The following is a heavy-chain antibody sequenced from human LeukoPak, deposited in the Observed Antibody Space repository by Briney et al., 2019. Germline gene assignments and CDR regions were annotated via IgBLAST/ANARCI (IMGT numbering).Heavy chain of an antibody. CDR1: GFTFDDYA. D-gene: IGHD6-13*01. J-gene: IGHJ4*02. CDR3: AKGTRIAAAGSFDY. Sequence: GGSLRLSCAASGFTFDDYAMHWVRQAPGKGLEWVSGISWNSGSKGYADSAKGRFTISRDNAKNSLYLQMNSLRAEDTALYYCAKGTRIAAAGSFDYWGQGTLVTVSS. CDR2: ISWNSGSK. V-gene: IGHV3-9*01.